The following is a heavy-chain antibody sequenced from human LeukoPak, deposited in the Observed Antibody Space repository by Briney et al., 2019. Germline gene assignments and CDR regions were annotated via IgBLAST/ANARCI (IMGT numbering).Heavy chain of an antibody. CDR1: GFTFNNYF. CDR3: AKGSTYYYGMDV. J-gene: IGHJ6*02. V-gene: IGHV3-30-3*01. Sequence: GTSLRLSCAASGFTFNNYFMHWVRQAPGKGLEWVAATSCDGNSNYYADSVKGRFTISRDNSKNTLYLQMNSLRAEDTAVYYCAKGSTYYYGMDVWGQGTTVTVSS. CDR2: TSCDGNSN. D-gene: IGHD5/OR15-5a*01.